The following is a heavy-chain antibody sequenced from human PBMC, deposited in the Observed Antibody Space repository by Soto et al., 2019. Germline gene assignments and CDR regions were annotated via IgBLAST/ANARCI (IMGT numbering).Heavy chain of an antibody. D-gene: IGHD6-13*01. V-gene: IGHV5-51*01. Sequence: GESLKISCKGSGYTFTTYWIVWVRQMPGKGLEWMGIIYPGDSDTRYSPSFQGQVTISADKSISTAYLQWSSLKASDTAIYYCARTIPAAYYCGMDVWGQGTTVTVSS. CDR2: IYPGDSDT. CDR3: ARTIPAAYYCGMDV. CDR1: GYTFTTYW. J-gene: IGHJ6*02.